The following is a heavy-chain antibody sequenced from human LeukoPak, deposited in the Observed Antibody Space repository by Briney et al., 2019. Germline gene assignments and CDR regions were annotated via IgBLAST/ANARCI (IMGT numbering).Heavy chain of an antibody. V-gene: IGHV3-23*01. J-gene: IGHJ5*02. CDR3: AKAFSAYENWPPNWFDP. CDR1: GFTFSSYA. CDR2: ISGSGGST. Sequence: GGSLRLSCAASGFTFSSYAMSWVRQAPGKGLEWVSAISGSGGSTYYADSVKGRFTISRDNSKNTLYLQMSSLRAEDTAVYYCAKAFSAYENWPPNWFDPWGQGTLVTVSS. D-gene: IGHD5-12*01.